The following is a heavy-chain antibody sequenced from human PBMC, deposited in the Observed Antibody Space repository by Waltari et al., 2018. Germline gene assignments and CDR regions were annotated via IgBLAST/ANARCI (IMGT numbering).Heavy chain of an antibody. CDR1: GGSFGRYA. Sequence: QVHLVQSGAEVKKPGCSVKVSCKASGGSFGRYASSWVRLAPGQGLEWMGGLIPIFGTPKYAQNFQDRVTITADESTSTVYLELSSLKSEDTALYYCARRQLGGPLDPWGQGTLVTVSS. D-gene: IGHD1-1*01. V-gene: IGHV1-69*12. J-gene: IGHJ5*02. CDR3: ARRQLGGPLDP. CDR2: LIPIFGTP.